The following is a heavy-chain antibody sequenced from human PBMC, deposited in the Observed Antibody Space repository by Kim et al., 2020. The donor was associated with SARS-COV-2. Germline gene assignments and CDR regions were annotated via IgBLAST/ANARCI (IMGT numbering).Heavy chain of an antibody. CDR1: GGSISSYY. J-gene: IGHJ6*03. CDR2: IYTSGST. Sequence: SETLSLTCTVSGGSISSYYWSWIRQPAGKGLEWIGRIYTSGSTNYNPSLKSRVTMSVDTSKNQFSLKLSSVTAADTAVYYCARDTAVAGPRNNYYYYYTDVWGKGTTLTVSS. V-gene: IGHV4-4*07. CDR3: ARDTAVAGPRNNYYYYYTDV. D-gene: IGHD6-19*01.